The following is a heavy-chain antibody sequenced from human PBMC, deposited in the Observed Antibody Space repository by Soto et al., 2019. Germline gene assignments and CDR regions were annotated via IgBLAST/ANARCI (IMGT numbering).Heavy chain of an antibody. J-gene: IGHJ4*02. Sequence: QVQLVESGGGVVQPGRSLRLSCAASGFSVNTHVIHWIRQAPGKGLEWVAVLWYDGSREYYADSVKGRFTISRYNSKNMMYLQMDNLRVEDTAVYYCARVPRFDTWYFDYWGQGTLATVSS. CDR1: GFSVNTHV. D-gene: IGHD2-2*02. V-gene: IGHV3-33*01. CDR3: ARVPRFDTWYFDY. CDR2: LWYDGSRE.